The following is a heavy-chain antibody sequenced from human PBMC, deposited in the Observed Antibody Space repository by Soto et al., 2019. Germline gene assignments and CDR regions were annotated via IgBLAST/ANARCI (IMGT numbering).Heavy chain of an antibody. D-gene: IGHD1-26*01. CDR1: GFTFDHYA. CDR3: ARDKGTTCLDT. Sequence: GGSLRLSCAASGFTFDHYAMSWVRQAPGKGLEWVAMIWSDGSEEYYADSVKGRFTITRDNSKNMIFLQMDSLRAEDTAVYYCARDKGTTCLDTWGQGNMVTVSS. J-gene: IGHJ5*02. V-gene: IGHV3-33*08. CDR2: IWSDGSEE.